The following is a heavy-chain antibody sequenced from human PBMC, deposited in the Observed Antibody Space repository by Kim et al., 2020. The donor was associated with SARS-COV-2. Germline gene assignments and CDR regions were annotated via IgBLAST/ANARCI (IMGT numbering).Heavy chain of an antibody. D-gene: IGHD6-19*01. CDR2: ISDDSVST. V-gene: IGHV3-43*02. Sequence: GGSLRLSCAASGFNFDAYAMHWVRQVPGKGLEWVSVISDDSVSTSYAGSVKGRFTISRDNGKNSLYLHMNSLRSEDTALYYCAKDIYGSGWYGGYFEDWGRGTQVTVSS. CDR3: AKDIYGSGWYGGYFED. J-gene: IGHJ4*02. CDR1: GFNFDAYA.